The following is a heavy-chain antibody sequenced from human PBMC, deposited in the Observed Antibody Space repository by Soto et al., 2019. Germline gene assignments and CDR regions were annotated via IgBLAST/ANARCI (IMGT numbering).Heavy chain of an antibody. J-gene: IGHJ6*02. CDR3: ARDRFRSIAAAGGLDV. V-gene: IGHV3-48*02. CDR2: ISSSSSTI. CDR1: GFTFSSYS. Sequence: GGSLRLSCAASGFTFSSYSMNWVRQAPGKGLEWVSYISSSSSTIYYADSVKGRFTISRDNAKNSLYLQMNSLRDEDTAVYYCARDRFRSIAAAGGLDVWGQGTTVTVSS. D-gene: IGHD6-13*01.